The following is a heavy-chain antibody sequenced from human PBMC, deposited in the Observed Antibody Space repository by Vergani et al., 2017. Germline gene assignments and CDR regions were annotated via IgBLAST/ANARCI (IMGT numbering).Heavy chain of an antibody. CDR2: IHYSENT. D-gene: IGHD6-19*01. J-gene: IGHJ5*02. CDR1: FDSIRNLY. Sequence: QVQLQESGPGLVKSSETLSLTCSVSFDSIRNLYCNWIRQPPGKGLEWIGSIHYSENTNYNPSLKTRVTISVDTSKNQFSLTLTSVTAADTAAYYCASDTHSGQRADRWGQGILVTVTS. V-gene: IGHV4-59*11. CDR3: ASDTHSGQRADR.